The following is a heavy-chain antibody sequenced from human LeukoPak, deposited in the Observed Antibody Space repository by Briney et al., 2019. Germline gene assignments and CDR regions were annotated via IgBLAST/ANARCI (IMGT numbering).Heavy chain of an antibody. V-gene: IGHV3-64D*06. Sequence: PGGSLRLSCSASGVIFSSYAMHWVRQAPGKGLEFVSGISSNGGSTYYADSVKARFTMSRDNSKNALYLQMSSLRAEDTAVYYCVKRLNNYFDYWGQGTLVTVS. CDR2: ISSNGGST. D-gene: IGHD4/OR15-4a*01. CDR1: GVIFSSYA. J-gene: IGHJ4*02. CDR3: VKRLNNYFDY.